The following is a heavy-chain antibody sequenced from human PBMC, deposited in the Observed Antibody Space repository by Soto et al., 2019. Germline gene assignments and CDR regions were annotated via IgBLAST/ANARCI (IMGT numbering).Heavy chain of an antibody. CDR3: ARGGGIHRDY. D-gene: IGHD5-18*01. Sequence: QVQLQESGPGLVKPSETLSLTCTVSGGSVSSGSYYWSWIRQPPGKGLEWIGYIYYSGSTNYNPSLKRRVTIPVDTSKNQFSLKLSSVTAADTAVYYCARGGGIHRDYWGQGTLVTVSS. V-gene: IGHV4-61*01. CDR1: GGSVSSGSYY. J-gene: IGHJ4*02. CDR2: IYYSGST.